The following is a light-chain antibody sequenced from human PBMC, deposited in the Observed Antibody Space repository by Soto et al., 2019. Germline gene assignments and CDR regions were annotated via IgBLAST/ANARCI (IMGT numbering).Light chain of an antibody. J-gene: IGLJ1*01. Sequence: QSALTQPPSASGSPGQSVTISCTGASSDVGGYNYVSWYQQHPGKAPKLMIYEVSKRPSGVPDRFSGSKSGNTASLTVSGLQAEDEADYFCSSYAGNGYVLGTGPKLTVL. CDR1: SSDVGGYNY. CDR2: EVS. CDR3: SSYAGNGYV. V-gene: IGLV2-8*01.